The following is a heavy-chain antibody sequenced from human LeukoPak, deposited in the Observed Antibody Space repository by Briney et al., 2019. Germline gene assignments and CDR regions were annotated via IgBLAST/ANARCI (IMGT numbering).Heavy chain of an antibody. D-gene: IGHD3-10*01. Sequence: GGSLRLSCVVSGFNFDNFAMHWVRQPLGKGLEWVAVISHDGRTKYYADSMKGRITISRDNSKNTLYLQMNSLRAEDTAVYYCARGEVYGSGKTDYWGQGTLVTVSS. V-gene: IGHV3-30*04. CDR1: GFNFDNFA. CDR3: ARGEVYGSGKTDY. J-gene: IGHJ4*02. CDR2: ISHDGRTK.